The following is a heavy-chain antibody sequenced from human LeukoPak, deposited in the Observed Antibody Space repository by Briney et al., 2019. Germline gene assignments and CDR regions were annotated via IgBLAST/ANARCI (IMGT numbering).Heavy chain of an antibody. Sequence: SVKVSCKASGGTFSSYAISWVRQAPGQGLEWMGGIIPIFGTANYAQKFQGRVTITADESTSTAYMELSSLRSEDTAVYYCARSENSYGFPIGDYYYYYYMDVWGKGTTVTVSS. V-gene: IGHV1-69*13. CDR3: ARSENSYGFPIGDYYYYYYMDV. CDR2: IIPIFGTA. D-gene: IGHD5-18*01. CDR1: GGTFSSYA. J-gene: IGHJ6*03.